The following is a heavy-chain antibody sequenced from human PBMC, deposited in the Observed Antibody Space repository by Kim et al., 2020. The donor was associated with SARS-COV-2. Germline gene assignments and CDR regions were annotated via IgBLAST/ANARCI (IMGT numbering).Heavy chain of an antibody. J-gene: IGHJ4*02. Sequence: AYQGKGQFTISRDNAQNAVYLQMNSLGADDTAVYYCARDLYSTSNYYFDSWGQGTLVTVSA. CDR3: ARDLYSTSNYYFDS. V-gene: IGHV3-21*06. D-gene: IGHD6-13*01.